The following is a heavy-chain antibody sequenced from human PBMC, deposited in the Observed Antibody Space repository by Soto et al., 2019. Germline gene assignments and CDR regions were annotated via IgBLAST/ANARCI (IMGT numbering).Heavy chain of an antibody. CDR1: GFSLSTIGVG. Sequence: QITLKESGPTLVKPTQTLTLTCTFSGFSLSTIGVGVGWIRQPPGKALEWLALIYWDDDKRYSPSLKSRLTVTKDTSKQQVVLIMTNMDPVDTAPYYCVQSRCGGDCLQSYSSHSYYGLDVWGQGTTVTVSS. CDR3: VQSRCGGDCLQSYSSHSYYGLDV. CDR2: IYWDDDK. D-gene: IGHD2-21*02. V-gene: IGHV2-5*02. J-gene: IGHJ6*02.